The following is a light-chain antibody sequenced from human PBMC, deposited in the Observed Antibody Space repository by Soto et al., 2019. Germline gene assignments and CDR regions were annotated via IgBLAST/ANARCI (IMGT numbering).Light chain of an antibody. Sequence: DIQMTQSPSTLSASVGDRVTITCRASQYIHNYLAWYQQKPGEAPKLLIYEAANLEGGVPSRFSGSGTRTEFTLTISSLQPDDFATYYCQQSNNYPWTFGQGTRVEI. V-gene: IGKV1-5*03. CDR1: QYIHNY. CDR3: QQSNNYPWT. J-gene: IGKJ1*01. CDR2: EAA.